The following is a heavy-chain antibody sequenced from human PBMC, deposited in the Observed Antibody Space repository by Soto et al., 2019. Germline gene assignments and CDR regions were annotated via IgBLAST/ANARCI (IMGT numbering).Heavy chain of an antibody. V-gene: IGHV4-59*01. Sequence: SETLSLTCTVSGGSIRSYYWSWIRQPPGKGLEWIGYIYYSGSTNYNPSLKSRVTISVDTSKNQFSLKLTSVTAADTAAYYCARGGYSGYDFDYWGQGTLVTVSS. CDR1: GGSIRSYY. CDR3: ARGGYSGYDFDY. CDR2: IYYSGST. D-gene: IGHD5-12*01. J-gene: IGHJ4*02.